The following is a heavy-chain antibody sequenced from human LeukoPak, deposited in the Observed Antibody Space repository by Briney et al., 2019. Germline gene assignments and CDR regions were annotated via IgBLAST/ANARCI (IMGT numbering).Heavy chain of an antibody. CDR1: GYTFTSYY. CDR3: ARDRRGNYDFWSLTMDV. CDR2: INPSGGST. J-gene: IGHJ6*04. V-gene: IGHV1-46*01. Sequence: ASVKVSCKASGYTFTSYYMHWVRQAPGQGLEWMGIINPSGGSTSYAQKFQGRVTMTRDTSTSTVYMELSSLRSKDTAVYYCARDRRGNYDFWSLTMDVWGKGTTVTVSS. D-gene: IGHD3-3*01.